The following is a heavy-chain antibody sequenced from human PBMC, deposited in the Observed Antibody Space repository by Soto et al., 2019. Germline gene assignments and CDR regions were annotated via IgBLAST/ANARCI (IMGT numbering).Heavy chain of an antibody. V-gene: IGHV3-7*01. CDR1: EFTFSRYW. D-gene: IGHD1-26*01. Sequence: EVQWVESGGGLVQPGGSLRLSCEASEFTFSRYWMSWVRQAPGKGLEWVANIKQDGSEKNYQDSVKGRLTISRDNAKNSLSLQMSSLRAEDTAVYYCARRATTSAGYFDLWGRGILVTVSS. J-gene: IGHJ2*01. CDR2: IKQDGSEK. CDR3: ARRATTSAGYFDL.